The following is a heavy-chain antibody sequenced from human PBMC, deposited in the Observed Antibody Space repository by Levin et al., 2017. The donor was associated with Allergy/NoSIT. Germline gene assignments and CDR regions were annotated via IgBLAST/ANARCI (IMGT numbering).Heavy chain of an antibody. CDR2: IYYSGST. Sequence: SQTLSLTCTVSGGSISGYYWTWIRQPPGKGLEWIGHIYYSGSTNYNPSLKSRVTISVDTSKNQFSLKLSSVTAGDTAVYYCARGLAESSRYNHGYGGQGSLVTVSS. CDR3: ARGLAESSRYNHGY. V-gene: IGHV4-59*01. D-gene: IGHD3-16*02. J-gene: IGHJ4*02. CDR1: GGSISGYY.